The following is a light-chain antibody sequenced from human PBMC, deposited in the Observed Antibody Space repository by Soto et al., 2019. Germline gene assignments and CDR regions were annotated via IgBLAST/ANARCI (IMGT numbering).Light chain of an antibody. CDR2: EGS. V-gene: IGLV2-23*03. J-gene: IGLJ2*01. Sequence: QSVLTQPASVSGSPGQSITISCTGTSSDVGSYNLVSWYQQHPGKAPKLMIYEGSKRPSGVSNRFSGSKSGNTASLIISGLQAEDEADYYCCSYAGSSTFVFGGGTKLTVL. CDR1: SSDVGSYNL. CDR3: CSYAGSSTFV.